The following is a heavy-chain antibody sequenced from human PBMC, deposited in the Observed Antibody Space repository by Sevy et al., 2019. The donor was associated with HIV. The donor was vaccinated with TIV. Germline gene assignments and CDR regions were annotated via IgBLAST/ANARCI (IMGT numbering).Heavy chain of an antibody. CDR1: GGSISSSNW. D-gene: IGHD3-3*01. J-gene: IGHJ2*01. Sequence: SETLSLTCAVSGGSISSSNWWSWVRQPPGKGLEWIGEIYRSRSTNYNPSLKSRVTISVDKSKNQFSLKLSSVTAADTAVYYGAGGGFSDDFWSGYNWYFDLWGRGTLVTVSS. V-gene: IGHV4-4*02. CDR2: IYRSRST. CDR3: AGGGFSDDFWSGYNWYFDL.